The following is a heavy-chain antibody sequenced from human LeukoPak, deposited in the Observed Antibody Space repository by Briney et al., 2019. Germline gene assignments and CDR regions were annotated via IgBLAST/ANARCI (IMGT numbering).Heavy chain of an antibody. V-gene: IGHV4-59*08. CDR2: IFYIGST. CDR3: TRGAGWLIDY. CDR1: GGSISSYY. Sequence: PSETLSLTSTVSGGSISSYYWSWIRQSPGKGLEWIGYIFYIGSTNYNPSLKSPVTISVDTSKNQLSLKMSSVTAADTAVYYCTRGAGWLIDYWGQGILVTVSS. D-gene: IGHD3-16*01. J-gene: IGHJ4*02.